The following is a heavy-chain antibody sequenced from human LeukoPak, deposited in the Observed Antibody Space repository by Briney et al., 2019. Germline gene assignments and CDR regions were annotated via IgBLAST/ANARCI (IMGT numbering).Heavy chain of an antibody. CDR1: GDSFSYYN. V-gene: IGHV4-59*08. J-gene: IGHJ4*01. CDR2: VYYSGST. Sequence: PSATLTFTCSVSGDSFSYYNWTWIRQPPGKGLEWIGYVYYSGSTNYNPSLKTRLHLSVDTSKNRFSLKLSSVTAADTAVYYCASSPRLTTSWFLFDSWGHGTLVTVSS. D-gene: IGHD2-2*01. CDR3: ASSPRLTTSWFLFDS.